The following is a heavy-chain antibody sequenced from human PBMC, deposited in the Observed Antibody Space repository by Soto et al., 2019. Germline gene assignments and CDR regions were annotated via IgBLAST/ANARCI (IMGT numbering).Heavy chain of an antibody. CDR3: VRSGRESINLSDCSSTSCYIRNWFDP. V-gene: IGHV1-18*01. CDR2: ISAYNGNT. D-gene: IGHD2-2*02. Sequence: QVQLVQSGAEVKKPGASVKVSCKASGYTFTSYGISWVRQAPGQGLEWMGWISAYNGNTNYAQKLQGRVTMTTDTSTSTAYMELRSLRSDDTAVYYCVRSGRESINLSDCSSTSCYIRNWFDPWGQGTLVTVSS. J-gene: IGHJ5*02. CDR1: GYTFTSYG.